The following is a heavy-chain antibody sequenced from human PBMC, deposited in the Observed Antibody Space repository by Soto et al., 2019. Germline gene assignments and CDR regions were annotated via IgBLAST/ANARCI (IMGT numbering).Heavy chain of an antibody. CDR2: ISYDGSNK. CDR1: GFTFSSYG. J-gene: IGHJ6*02. D-gene: IGHD3-10*01. Sequence: GGSLRLSCAASGFTFSSYGMHWVRQAPGKGLEWVAVISYDGSNKYYADSVKGRFTISRDSSKNTLYLEMNSLRPEDTAVYYCAKGEYYYGAGSPYYGMDVWGQGTTVTVSS. CDR3: AKGEYYYGAGSPYYGMDV. V-gene: IGHV3-30*18.